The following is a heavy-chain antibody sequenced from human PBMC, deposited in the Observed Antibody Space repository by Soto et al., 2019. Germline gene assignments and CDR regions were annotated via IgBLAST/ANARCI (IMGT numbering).Heavy chain of an antibody. CDR3: ASVVTYHDAFDI. CDR1: GFTFSSYS. Sequence: EVQLVESGGGLVKPGGSLRLSCAASGFTFSSYSMNWVRQAPGKGLEWVSSISSSSSYIYYADSVKGRFTISRDNAKNSLYLQMNSLRAEDTAGYYCASVVTYHDAFDIWGQGTMVTVSS. CDR2: ISSSSSYI. D-gene: IGHD3-22*01. V-gene: IGHV3-21*01. J-gene: IGHJ3*02.